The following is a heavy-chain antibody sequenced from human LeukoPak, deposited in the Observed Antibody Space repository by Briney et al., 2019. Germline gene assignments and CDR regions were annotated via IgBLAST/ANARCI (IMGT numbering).Heavy chain of an antibody. CDR2: ISGYNGNT. Sequence: ASVKVSCKTSGYTFASYGITWARQAPGQGLEWMGWISGYNGNTNFAQRFQGRVSLTTHTSATTAYMELRSLTSDDTAVYYCAKDYSGSGSVHFEHWGQGTLVTVSS. D-gene: IGHD3-10*01. CDR3: AKDYSGSGSVHFEH. V-gene: IGHV1-18*01. J-gene: IGHJ4*02. CDR1: GYTFASYG.